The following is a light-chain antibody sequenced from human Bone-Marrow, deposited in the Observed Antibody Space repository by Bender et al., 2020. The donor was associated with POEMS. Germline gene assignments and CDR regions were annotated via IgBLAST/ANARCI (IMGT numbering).Light chain of an antibody. J-gene: IGLJ2*01. CDR3: QSWDSSTVV. Sequence: SYDLTQPPSVSVSPGQTTSITCSGNKLGEKYVSWYQQRPGQSPLLVIYQDTKRSPGIPERFSGSNSGSTATLTISETQASDEAVYFCQSWDSSTVVFGGGTKLTVL. CDR1: KLGEKY. CDR2: QDT. V-gene: IGLV3-1*01.